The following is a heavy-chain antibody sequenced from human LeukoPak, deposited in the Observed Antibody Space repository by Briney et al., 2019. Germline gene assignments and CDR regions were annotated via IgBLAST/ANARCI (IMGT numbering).Heavy chain of an antibody. Sequence: GGSLRLSCAASGFTFDDYGMSWVRQAPGKGLEWVSGINWNGGSTGYVDSVKGRFTISRDNAKNSLYLQVNSLRAEDTALYYCARGKFGRPLDYWGQGTLVTVPS. CDR3: ARGKFGRPLDY. D-gene: IGHD3/OR15-3a*01. CDR1: GFTFDDYG. J-gene: IGHJ4*02. CDR2: INWNGGST. V-gene: IGHV3-20*04.